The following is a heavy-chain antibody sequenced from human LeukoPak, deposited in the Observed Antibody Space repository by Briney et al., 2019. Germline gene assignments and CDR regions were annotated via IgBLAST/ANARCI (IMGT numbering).Heavy chain of an antibody. V-gene: IGHV4-4*07. D-gene: IGHD5-12*01. CDR3: ARMATTYYYYYYYMDV. Sequence: SETLSLTYTVSGGSISSYYWSWIRQPAGKGLEWIGRIYTSGSTNYNPSLKSRVTMSVDTSKNQFSLKLSSVTAADTAVYYCARMATTYYYYYYYMDVWGKGTTVTVSS. J-gene: IGHJ6*03. CDR1: GGSISSYY. CDR2: IYTSGST.